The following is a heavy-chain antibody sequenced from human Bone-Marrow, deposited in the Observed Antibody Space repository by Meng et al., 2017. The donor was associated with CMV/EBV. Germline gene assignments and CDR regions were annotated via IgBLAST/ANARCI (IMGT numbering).Heavy chain of an antibody. CDR3: ARSGYSYGPPYYYYGMDV. CDR1: ISSGGYY. Sequence: ISSGGYYWSWIRQHPGKGLEWIGYIYYSGSTYYNPSLKSRVTISVDTSKNQFSLKLSSVTAADTAVYYCARSGYSYGPPYYYYGMDVWGQGTTVTVSS. CDR2: IYYSGST. V-gene: IGHV4-31*02. D-gene: IGHD5-18*01. J-gene: IGHJ6*02.